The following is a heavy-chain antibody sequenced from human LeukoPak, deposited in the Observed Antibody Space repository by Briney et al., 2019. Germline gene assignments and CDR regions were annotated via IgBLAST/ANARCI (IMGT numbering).Heavy chain of an antibody. D-gene: IGHD2-15*01. CDR3: AIFVVLNYGYDY. CDR2: IIPIFVTA. J-gene: IGHJ4*02. CDR1: GAPFSSYA. Sequence: ASVKVSCTASGAPFSSYAISWVRQAPGQGLEWMGGIIPIFVTANYAQKFQGRVTITADESTSTAYMELSSLRSEDTDVYYCAIFVVLNYGYDYWGQGTLVTVSS. V-gene: IGHV1-69*13.